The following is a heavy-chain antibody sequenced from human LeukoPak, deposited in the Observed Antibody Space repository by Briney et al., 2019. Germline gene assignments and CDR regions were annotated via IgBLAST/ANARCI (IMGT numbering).Heavy chain of an antibody. CDR1: GGSVSSGSYH. CDR2: IYYSGST. Sequence: SETLSLTCTVSGGSVSSGSYHWSWIRQPPGKGLEWIGYIYYSGSTNYNPSLKSRVTISVETSKNQFALKLSSVTAADTAVYYCARVGDRRGDIGAFDYWGQGTLVTVSS. J-gene: IGHJ4*02. V-gene: IGHV4-61*01. CDR3: ARVGDRRGDIGAFDY. D-gene: IGHD5-12*01.